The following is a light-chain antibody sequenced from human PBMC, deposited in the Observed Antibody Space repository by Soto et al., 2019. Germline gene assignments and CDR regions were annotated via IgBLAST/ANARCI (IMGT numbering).Light chain of an antibody. CDR2: AAS. CDR1: HSINTSF. CDR3: QQSYSTPSIT. J-gene: IGKJ5*01. Sequence: EIVLTQSPGTLSLSPGDRATLSWGASHSINTSFLAWVQQKPGQAPRLLIYAASTRATGIPDRFSGSASDTDFTLTISSLQPEDFATYYCQQSYSTPSITFGQGTRLEIK. V-gene: IGKV3-20*01.